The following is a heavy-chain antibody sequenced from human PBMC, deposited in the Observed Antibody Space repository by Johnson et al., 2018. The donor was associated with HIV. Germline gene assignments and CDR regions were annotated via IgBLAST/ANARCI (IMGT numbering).Heavy chain of an antibody. D-gene: IGHD2/OR15-2a*01. Sequence: QVQLVESGGGVVPPGTSLRVSCAASGFTFSSFAMHWVRQAPGKGLEWVAVISYDGSNKYYADSVKGRFTISRDNSKNTLYLQMNSMRVEDTAVDYCARVNIAFDIWGQGTMVTVSS. J-gene: IGHJ3*02. CDR2: ISYDGSNK. CDR1: GFTFSSFA. CDR3: ARVNIAFDI. V-gene: IGHV3-30-3*01.